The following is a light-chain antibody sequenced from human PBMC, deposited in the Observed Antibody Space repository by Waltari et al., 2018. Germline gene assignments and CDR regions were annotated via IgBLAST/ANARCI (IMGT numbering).Light chain of an antibody. V-gene: IGLV2-23*01. Sequence: QSALTQPASVSGSPGQSITIPCTGTSSDVGSHNLVSWYQQNPGKAPKLMIYEGSKRPSGVSNRFSGSKSGNTASLTISGLQAEDEADYYCCSYAGSSTVVFGGGTKLTVL. CDR2: EGS. CDR1: SSDVGSHNL. CDR3: CSYAGSSTVV. J-gene: IGLJ2*01.